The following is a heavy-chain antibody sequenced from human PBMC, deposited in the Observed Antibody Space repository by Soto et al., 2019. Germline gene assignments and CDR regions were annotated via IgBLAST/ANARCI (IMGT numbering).Heavy chain of an antibody. CDR3: AKDKWFDP. Sequence: LRLSCAASGFTFSSYAMSWVRQAPGKGLEWVSAISGSGGSTYYADSAKGRLTISRDNSKNTLYLQMNNLRAEDTAVYYCAKDKWFDPWGQGTLVTVSS. CDR2: ISGSGGST. J-gene: IGHJ5*02. V-gene: IGHV3-23*01. CDR1: GFTFSSYA.